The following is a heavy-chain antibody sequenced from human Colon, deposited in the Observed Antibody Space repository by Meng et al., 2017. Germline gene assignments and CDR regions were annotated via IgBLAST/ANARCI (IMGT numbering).Heavy chain of an antibody. V-gene: IGHV1-46*01. D-gene: IGHD3-22*01. J-gene: IGHJ3*02. CDR1: GYTFTSYY. CDR2: INPSGGTT. Sequence: ALVKVSCKASGYTFTSYYMHWVRQAPGQGLEWMGIINPSGGTTTYAQKFQGGLTLTSDTSTSTVYMELSRLTSEDTAVYYCARDLVGYDAFDIWGQGTLVTVSS. CDR3: ARDLVGYDAFDI.